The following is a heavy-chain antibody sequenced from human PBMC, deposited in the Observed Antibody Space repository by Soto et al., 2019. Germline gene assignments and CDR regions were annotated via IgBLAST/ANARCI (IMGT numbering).Heavy chain of an antibody. J-gene: IGHJ3*02. D-gene: IGHD5-12*01. Sequence: PGGSLRLSCAASGFTFSNYAINWVRQSPGKGLEWVSVISGSVGSTYYADSVKGRFTITRDNSKNTLYLQMNSLRAEDTAVHYCTKEKSVMFSGYDAFEIWGRGTMVTVSS. CDR1: GFTFSNYA. CDR3: TKEKSVMFSGYDAFEI. CDR2: ISGSVGST. V-gene: IGHV3-23*01.